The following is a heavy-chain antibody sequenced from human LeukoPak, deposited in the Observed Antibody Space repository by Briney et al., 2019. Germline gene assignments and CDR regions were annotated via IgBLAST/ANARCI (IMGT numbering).Heavy chain of an antibody. CDR2: MNPNSGNT. V-gene: IGHV1-8*01. CDR1: GYTFTSYD. CDR3: ARGGTMVRGYAFDI. J-gene: IGHJ3*02. Sequence: ASVKVSCKASGYTFTSYDINWVQQAPGQGLEWMGWMNPNSGNTGYAQKFQGRVTMTRNTSISTAYIELSSLRSEDTAVYYCARGGTMVRGYAFDIWGQGTMVTVSS. D-gene: IGHD3-10*01.